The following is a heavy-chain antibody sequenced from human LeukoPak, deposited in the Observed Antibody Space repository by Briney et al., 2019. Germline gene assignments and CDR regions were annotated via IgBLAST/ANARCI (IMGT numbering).Heavy chain of an antibody. Sequence: SQTLSLTCALSGDTFSSNIAAWRWIRQSPSRCLGWLVSTYYRSNYYNDYAVSVKIPITINPDTSKNQFSLQLNSVTPEDTAVYYCERDRAPRYGSGPDNWFDPWGQGTLVTVSS. J-gene: IGHJ5*02. CDR3: ERDRAPRYGSGPDNWFDP. D-gene: IGHD3-10*01. CDR1: GDTFSSNIAA. V-gene: IGHV6-1*01. CDR2: TYYRSNYYN.